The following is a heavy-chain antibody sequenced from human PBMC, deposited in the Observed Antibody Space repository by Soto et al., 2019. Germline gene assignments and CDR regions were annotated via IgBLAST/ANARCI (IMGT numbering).Heavy chain of an antibody. D-gene: IGHD2-21*02. CDR1: GYTFTSYA. Sequence: QVQLVQSGAEEKKPGASVKVSCKASGYTFTSYAMHWVRQAPGQRLEWMGWINAGNGNTKYSQKFQGRVTITRDTSASTDYMELSSLRSEDTAVDYCARAWVVVTAPDYWGQGTLVTVSS. V-gene: IGHV1-3*05. J-gene: IGHJ4*02. CDR3: ARAWVVVTAPDY. CDR2: INAGNGNT.